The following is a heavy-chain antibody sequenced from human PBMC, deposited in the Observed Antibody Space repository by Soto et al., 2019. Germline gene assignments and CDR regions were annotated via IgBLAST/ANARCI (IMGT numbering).Heavy chain of an antibody. D-gene: IGHD3-10*01. Sequence: QVQLVESGVGVVQPGRSLRLSCAASGFTCIIYAMHWVRQAPGKGLECVAVMSFDGSTEYYEDSVKGRFTISRDNSKNTVYLQMNSLRSEDTAVYYCARSRHGSGSYTHFYYGLDIWGQGTTVTVSS. J-gene: IGHJ6*02. V-gene: IGHV3-30-3*01. CDR2: MSFDGSTE. CDR1: GFTCIIYA. CDR3: ARSRHGSGSYTHFYYGLDI.